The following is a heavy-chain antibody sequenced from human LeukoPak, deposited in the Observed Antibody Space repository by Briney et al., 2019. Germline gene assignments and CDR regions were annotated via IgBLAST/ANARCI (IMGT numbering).Heavy chain of an antibody. CDR1: GFTFRSYS. Sequence: GGSLRLSCAASGFTFRSYSMNWVRQAPGKGLEWVSSISSSSRYIYYADSMKGRFTISRDNAKNSLYLQMNSLRAEDTAVYYCAREMGGYPFDYWGQGTLVTVSS. J-gene: IGHJ4*02. CDR3: AREMGGYPFDY. CDR2: ISSSSRYI. D-gene: IGHD5-12*01. V-gene: IGHV3-21*01.